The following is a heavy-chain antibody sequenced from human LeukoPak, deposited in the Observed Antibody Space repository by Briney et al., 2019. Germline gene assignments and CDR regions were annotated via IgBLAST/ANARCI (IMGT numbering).Heavy chain of an antibody. CDR1: GYTFTGYY. J-gene: IGHJ3*02. CDR2: INPNSGGT. D-gene: IGHD3-22*01. V-gene: IGHV1-2*02. CDR3: ARGENFYDSSAYYQGDACDI. Sequence: ASVKVSCKASGYTFTGYYIHWVRQAPGQGLGWMGWINPNSGGTNYAQKFQGRVTMTRDTSISTAYMELSRLRSDDTAVYYCARGENFYDSSAYYQGDACDIWGQGTMVTVSS.